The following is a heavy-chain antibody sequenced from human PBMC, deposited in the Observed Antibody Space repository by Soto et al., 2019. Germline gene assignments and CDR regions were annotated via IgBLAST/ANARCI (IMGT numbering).Heavy chain of an antibody. CDR3: AKVVGATWDYFDY. CDR1: GFTFSSYA. D-gene: IGHD1-26*01. Sequence: GGSLRLSCAASGFTFSSYAMSWVRQAPGKGLEWVSAISGSGGSTYYADSVKGRFTISRDNSKNTLCLQMNSLRAEDTAVYYCAKVVGATWDYFDYWGQGTLVTVSS. V-gene: IGHV3-23*01. CDR2: ISGSGGST. J-gene: IGHJ4*02.